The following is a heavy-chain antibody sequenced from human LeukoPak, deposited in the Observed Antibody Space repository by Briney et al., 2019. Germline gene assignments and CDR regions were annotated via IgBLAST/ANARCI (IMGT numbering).Heavy chain of an antibody. CDR3: ARVSDGWTRTHAFDI. CDR2: IYTSGST. Sequence: SETLSLTCIVSGGSIADYYWTWIRQPAGQGLEWIGRIYTSGSTNYNPPLKSRVTMSVDTSKNQFSLKLSSVTAADTAVYYCARVSDGWTRTHAFDIWGQGTMITVSS. D-gene: IGHD1-7*01. V-gene: IGHV4-4*07. J-gene: IGHJ3*02. CDR1: GGSIADYY.